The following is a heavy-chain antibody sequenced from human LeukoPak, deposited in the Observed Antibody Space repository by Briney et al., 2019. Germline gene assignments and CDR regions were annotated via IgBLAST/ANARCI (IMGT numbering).Heavy chain of an antibody. V-gene: IGHV4-59*11. CDR2: ISNSGST. CDR3: GRDALVGYFSYYYMDV. J-gene: IGHJ6*03. Sequence: PSETLSLTCTVSGGSISSHYWTWIRQSSAKGLEWIGDISNSGSTSYNPSLKSRVTISIDTSKNQFSLKLSSVTAADTAVYYCGRDALVGYFSYYYMDVWGKGTTVTVSS. D-gene: IGHD2-15*01. CDR1: GGSISSHY.